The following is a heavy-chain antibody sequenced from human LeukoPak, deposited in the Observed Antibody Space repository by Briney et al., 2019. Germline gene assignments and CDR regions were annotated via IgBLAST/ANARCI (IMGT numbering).Heavy chain of an antibody. V-gene: IGHV3-23*01. J-gene: IGHJ3*01. CDR3: AKERRLAVAGTSRHGCDF. CDR1: GLTFSDYA. D-gene: IGHD6-19*01. Sequence: GGSLRLSCAAFGLTFSDYAMSWVRQAPGKGLEWVSTISATGASTNYADSVKGRFTISRDNSKSTLFLQMNNLRAEDTAVYYCAKERRLAVAGTSRHGCDFWGRGTMVTVSS. CDR2: ISATGAST.